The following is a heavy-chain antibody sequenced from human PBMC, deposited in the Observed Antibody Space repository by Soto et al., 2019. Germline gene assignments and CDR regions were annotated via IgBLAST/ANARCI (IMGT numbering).Heavy chain of an antibody. Sequence: SETLSLTCTVSGYSVSSSDYYWAWIRQPPGKGLEWIGSMLYSGLTYYNPSLKSRVTLSVDTSKNQFSVRLNSVTASDTAVYYCAPLSVSLSGPYGIHVWGQGTTVTVSS. CDR3: APLSVSLSGPYGIHV. CDR2: MLYSGLT. D-gene: IGHD2-15*01. CDR1: GYSVSSSDYY. J-gene: IGHJ6*02. V-gene: IGHV4-39*01.